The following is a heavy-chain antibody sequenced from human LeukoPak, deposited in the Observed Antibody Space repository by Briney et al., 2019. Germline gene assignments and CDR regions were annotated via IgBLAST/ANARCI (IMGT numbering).Heavy chain of an antibody. Sequence: GGSLRLSCETSGFTFDDYAMHWVRQAPGKGLEWVPGMSWNGGSIGYADSVKGRFSISRDNAKNSPYLQMNSLRAEDMALYYCAKGTDYDFWSGYLDWGQGTVVTVSS. J-gene: IGHJ4*02. D-gene: IGHD3-3*01. CDR1: GFTFDDYA. CDR3: AKGTDYDFWSGYLD. V-gene: IGHV3-9*03. CDR2: MSWNGGSI.